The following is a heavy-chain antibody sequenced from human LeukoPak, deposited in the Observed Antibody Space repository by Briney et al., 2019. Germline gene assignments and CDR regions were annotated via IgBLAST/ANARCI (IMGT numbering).Heavy chain of an antibody. D-gene: IGHD4-17*01. CDR1: GFTFSSYS. CDR2: ISSSSSYI. J-gene: IGHJ4*02. Sequence: GGSLRLSCAASGFTFSSYSMNWVRQAPGKGLEWVSSISSSSSYIYYADSVKGRFTISRDNAKNSLYLQMNSLRAEDTAVYYCAGGRTTVTTLDYWGQGTLVTVSS. CDR3: AGGRTTVTTLDY. V-gene: IGHV3-21*01.